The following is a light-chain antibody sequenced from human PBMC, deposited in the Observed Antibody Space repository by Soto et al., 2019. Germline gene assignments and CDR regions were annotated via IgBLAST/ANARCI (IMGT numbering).Light chain of an antibody. CDR1: QSISSW. J-gene: IGKJ5*01. CDR2: DAS. CDR3: QQYNSYWIT. V-gene: IGKV1-5*01. Sequence: DLQMTQSPSTLSASVGDRVTITCRASQSISSWLAWYQQKPGKAPKLLIYDASNLEAGVTSRFSGSGSGTEFTLTISSLQPDDFATYYCQQYNSYWITFGQGTRLEIK.